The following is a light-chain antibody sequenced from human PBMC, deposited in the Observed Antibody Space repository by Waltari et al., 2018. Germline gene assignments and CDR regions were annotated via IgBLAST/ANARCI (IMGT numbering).Light chain of an antibody. CDR2: AAS. CDR1: QGISTY. CDR3: LQYNSIPFT. V-gene: IGKV1-17*01. Sequence: DIQITQSPSSLSASEGDSVTITCRASQGISTYLNLYQQKPGKAPKRLIYAASSLESGVPSRFSGSGSGTDFTLTISSLQPEDVATYYCLQYNSIPFTFGGGTKVEIK. J-gene: IGKJ4*01.